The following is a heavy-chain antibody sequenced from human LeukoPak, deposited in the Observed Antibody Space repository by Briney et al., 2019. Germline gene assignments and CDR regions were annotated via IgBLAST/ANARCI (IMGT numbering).Heavy chain of an antibody. D-gene: IGHD7-27*01. CDR3: AREKNWAGRYYYYGMDV. V-gene: IGHV4-39*02. Sequence: SETLSLTCTVSGGSISSSTYYWGWVRQPPGKGPEWIGSIWHSGTTYYNPSLKSRVTISVDTSKNQFSLKLTSVTAADTAVYYCAREKNWAGRYYYYGMDVWGQGTTVTVSS. CDR2: IWHSGTT. J-gene: IGHJ6*02. CDR1: GGSISSSTYY.